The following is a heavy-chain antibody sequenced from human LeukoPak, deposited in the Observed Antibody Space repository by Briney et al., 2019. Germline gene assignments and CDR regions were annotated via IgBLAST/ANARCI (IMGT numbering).Heavy chain of an antibody. V-gene: IGHV3-23*01. CDR1: GFTFSSYA. CDR3: AKSPASPYYFDY. J-gene: IGHJ4*02. Sequence: GVSLRLSCAASGFTFSSYAMSWVRQAPGKGLEWVSAISGSGGSTYYADSVKGRFTISRDNSKNTLYLQMNSLRAEDTAVYYCAKSPASPYYFDYWGQGTLVTVSS. CDR2: ISGSGGST. D-gene: IGHD2-2*01.